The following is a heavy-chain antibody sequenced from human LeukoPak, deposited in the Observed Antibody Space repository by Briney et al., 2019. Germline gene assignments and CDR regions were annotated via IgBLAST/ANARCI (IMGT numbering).Heavy chain of an antibody. Sequence: PGGSLRLSCAASGFTFSSYSMNWVRQAPGKGLEWVSSISSSSSYIYYADSVKGRFTISRDNAKDSLYLQMNSLRAEDTAVYYCARERMTHFDYWGQGTLVTVSS. V-gene: IGHV3-21*01. J-gene: IGHJ4*02. CDR3: ARERMTHFDY. CDR1: GFTFSSYS. CDR2: ISSSSSYI.